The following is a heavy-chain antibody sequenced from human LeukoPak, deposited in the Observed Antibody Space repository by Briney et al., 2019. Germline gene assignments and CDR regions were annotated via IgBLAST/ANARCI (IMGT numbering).Heavy chain of an antibody. D-gene: IGHD3-3*01. Sequence: PSETLSLTCAVYGGSFSGYYWSWIRQPPGKGLEWIGEINHSGSTNYNPSLKSRVTISVDTSKNQFSLKLSSVTAADTAVYYCARVTTGDDFWSGYYYNWFDPWGQGTLVTVSS. CDR2: INHSGST. J-gene: IGHJ5*02. V-gene: IGHV4-34*01. CDR3: ARVTTGDDFWSGYYYNWFDP. CDR1: GGSFSGYY.